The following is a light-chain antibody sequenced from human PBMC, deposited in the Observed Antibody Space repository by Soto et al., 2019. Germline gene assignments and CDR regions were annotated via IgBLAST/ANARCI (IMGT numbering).Light chain of an antibody. CDR1: QGLVYSDGNIY. CDR2: KIS. CDR3: MQGTHWACT. J-gene: IGKJ2*02. V-gene: IGKV2-30*01. Sequence: EVVMTQSPLSLPVTLGQPASISCKSTQGLVYSDGNIYLNWFHQRPGQSPRRLIHKISDRGSGVADRGGGSGSGTDFTLGISRVEAEDVGIYYCMQGTHWACTVGQGTKLDIK.